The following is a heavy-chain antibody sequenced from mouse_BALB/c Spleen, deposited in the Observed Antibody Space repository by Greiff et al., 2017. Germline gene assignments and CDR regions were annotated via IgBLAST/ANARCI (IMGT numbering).Heavy chain of an antibody. CDR1: GYTFTSYY. V-gene: IGHV1S81*02. Sequence: VQLQQPGAELVKPGASVKLSCKASGYTFTSYYVYWVKQRPGQGLEWIGGINPSNGGTNFNEKFKSKATLTVDKSSSTAYMQLSSLTSEDSAVYYCTRGGYGNYYAMDYWGQGTSVTVSS. J-gene: IGHJ4*01. CDR3: TRGGYGNYYAMDY. CDR2: INPSNGGT. D-gene: IGHD2-1*01.